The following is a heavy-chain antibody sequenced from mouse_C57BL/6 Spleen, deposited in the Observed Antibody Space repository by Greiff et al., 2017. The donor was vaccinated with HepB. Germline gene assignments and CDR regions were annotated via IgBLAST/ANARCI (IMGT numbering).Heavy chain of an antibody. V-gene: IGHV1-82*01. CDR2: IYPGDGDT. Sequence: QVQLQQSGPELVKPGASVKISCKASGYAFSSSWMNWVKQRPGKGLEWIGRIYPGDGDTNYNGKFKGKATLTADKSSSTAYMQRSSLTSEDSAVYFCARLDQLGRGFAYWGQGTLVTVSA. D-gene: IGHD4-1*02. CDR1: GYAFSSSW. CDR3: ARLDQLGRGFAY. J-gene: IGHJ3*01.